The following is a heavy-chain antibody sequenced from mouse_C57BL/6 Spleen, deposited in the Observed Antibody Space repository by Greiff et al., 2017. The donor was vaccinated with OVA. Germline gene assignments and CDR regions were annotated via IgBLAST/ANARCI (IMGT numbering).Heavy chain of an antibody. CDR2: ISDGGSYT. J-gene: IGHJ2*01. CDR3: ARDSNYFDY. CDR1: GFTFSSYA. D-gene: IGHD1-1*01. Sequence: EVQWVESGGGLVKPGGSLKLSCAASGFTFSSYAMSWVRQTPEKRLEWVATISDGGSYTYYPDNVKGRFTISRDNAKNNLYLQMSHLKSEDTAMYYCARDSNYFDYWGQGTTLTVSS. V-gene: IGHV5-4*01.